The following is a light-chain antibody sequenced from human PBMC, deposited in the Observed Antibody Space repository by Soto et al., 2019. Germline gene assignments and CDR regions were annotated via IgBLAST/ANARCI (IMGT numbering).Light chain of an antibody. CDR1: SSDVGTYDF. V-gene: IGLV2-11*01. CDR2: DVS. Sequence: QSALTQPRSVSGSPGQSVTISCTGTSSDVGTYDFVSWYQQHPGKAPRLMIFDVSERPSGVPDRFSGSKSGNTASLTISGLQAEYEADYYCCLYAVTFYVFGTGTKVTVL. J-gene: IGLJ1*01. CDR3: CLYAVTFYV.